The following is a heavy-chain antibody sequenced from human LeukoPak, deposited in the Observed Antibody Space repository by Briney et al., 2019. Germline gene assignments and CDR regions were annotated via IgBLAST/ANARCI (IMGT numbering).Heavy chain of an antibody. D-gene: IGHD3-9*01. J-gene: IGHJ6*03. CDR3: ARRATYYDILTGYASDYMDV. Sequence: SETLSLTCAVYGGSFSGYYWSWVRQPPGKGLEWIGEINHSGSTNYNPSLTSRVTISVDTSKNQFSLKLSSVTAADTAVYYCARRATYYDILTGYASDYMDVWGKGTTVTISS. CDR2: INHSGST. CDR1: GGSFSGYY. V-gene: IGHV4-34*01.